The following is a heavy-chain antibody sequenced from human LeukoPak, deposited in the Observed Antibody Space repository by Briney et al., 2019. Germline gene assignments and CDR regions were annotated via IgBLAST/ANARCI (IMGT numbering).Heavy chain of an antibody. CDR1: GGSISSYY. CDR3: ARHEYGDYERGY. J-gene: IGHJ4*02. Sequence: SETLSLTCTVSGGSISSYYWSWLRQPPGKGLEWVGYIYYSGSTNYNPSLTSRVTISVDTSKNHFSLTLSSVTAADTRVYYCARHEYGDYERGYWGQGTLVSVSS. V-gene: IGHV4-59*08. CDR2: IYYSGST. D-gene: IGHD4-17*01.